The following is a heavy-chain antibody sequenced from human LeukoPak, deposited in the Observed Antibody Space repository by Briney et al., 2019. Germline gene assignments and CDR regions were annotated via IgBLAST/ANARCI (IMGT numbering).Heavy chain of an antibody. D-gene: IGHD2-8*02. V-gene: IGHV3-7*01. CDR1: GFTFSSYW. CDR2: IKQDGSEK. CDR3: ARELVVGYYYYGMDA. J-gene: IGHJ6*02. Sequence: GGSLRLSCAASGFTFSSYWMSWVRQAPGKGLEWVANIKQDGSEKYYVDSVKGRFTISRDNAKNSLYLQMNSLRAEDTAVYYCARELVVGYYYYGMDAWGQGTTVTVSS.